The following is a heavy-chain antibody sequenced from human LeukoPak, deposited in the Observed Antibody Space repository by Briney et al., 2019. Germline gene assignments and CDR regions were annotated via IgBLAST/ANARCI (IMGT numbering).Heavy chain of an antibody. CDR2: INPNSGGT. D-gene: IGHD2/OR15-2a*01. CDR1: GYTFTIHY. V-gene: IGHV1-2*02. CDR3: ARVPVIALPLHNWFGP. Sequence: ASVKVPCKASGYTFTIHYMHWVRQAPGQGLEWMGWINPNSGGTNYAQKFQGRVTMTRDTSISTAYMELSRLRSDDTAVYYCARVPVIALPLHNWFGPWGQGNLGTVSS. J-gene: IGHJ5*01.